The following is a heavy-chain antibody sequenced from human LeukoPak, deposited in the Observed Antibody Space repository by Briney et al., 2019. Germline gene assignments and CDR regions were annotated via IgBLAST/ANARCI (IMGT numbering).Heavy chain of an antibody. CDR1: GGSISSSSYY. CDR3: ARPGQARWFDP. CDR2: IYYSGST. V-gene: IGHV4-39*01. Sequence: SETLSLTCTVSGGSISSSSYYWGWIRQPPGKGLEWIGSIYYSGSTYYNPSLKSRVTISVDTSKNQFSLKLSSVTAADTAVYYCARPGQARWFDPWGQGTLVTVSS. J-gene: IGHJ5*02.